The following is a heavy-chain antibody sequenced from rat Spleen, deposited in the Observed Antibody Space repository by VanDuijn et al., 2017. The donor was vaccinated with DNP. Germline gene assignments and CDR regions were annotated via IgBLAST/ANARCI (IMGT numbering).Heavy chain of an antibody. CDR1: EFTFKNYW. V-gene: IGHV5-31*01. CDR3: ATYYGFNSYFFDY. Sequence: EVQLVESGGDLVQPGGSLKLSCVASEFTFKNYWMTWIRQVPGKGLEWVASITRGGGTTNYRDSVKGRFTISRDITRSTLYLQLDSLRSEDTATYFCATYYGFNSYFFDYWGQGVMVTVSS. CDR2: ITRGGGTT. J-gene: IGHJ2*01. D-gene: IGHD1-9*01.